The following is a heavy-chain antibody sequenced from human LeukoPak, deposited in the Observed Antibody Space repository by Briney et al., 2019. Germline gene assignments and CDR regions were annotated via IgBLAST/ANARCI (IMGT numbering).Heavy chain of an antibody. V-gene: IGHV3-23*01. D-gene: IGHD6-13*01. CDR1: GFTFSTYA. J-gene: IGHJ4*02. CDR3: AKYGGYSSSWYKLGFDY. Sequence: PGGSLRLSCAASGFTFSTYAMSWVRQAPGKGLEWGSAISSSGGSTYYADSVKGRFTISRDNSKNTLYLQMNSLRAEDTAVYYCAKYGGYSSSWYKLGFDYWGQGTLVTVSS. CDR2: ISSSGGST.